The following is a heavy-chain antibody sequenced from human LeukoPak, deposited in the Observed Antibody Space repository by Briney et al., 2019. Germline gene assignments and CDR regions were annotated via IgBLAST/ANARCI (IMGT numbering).Heavy chain of an antibody. D-gene: IGHD5-12*01. CDR2: IYTSGST. Sequence: SETLSLTCTVSGGSISSYYWSWIRQPPGKGLEWIGYIYTSGSTNYNPSLKSRVTISVDTSKNQFSLKLSSVTAADTAVYYCARILTYTNYGGYSGYAPVDAFDISGQGTMVTVFS. CDR3: ARILTYTNYGGYSGYAPVDAFDI. CDR1: GGSISSYY. V-gene: IGHV4-4*09. J-gene: IGHJ3*02.